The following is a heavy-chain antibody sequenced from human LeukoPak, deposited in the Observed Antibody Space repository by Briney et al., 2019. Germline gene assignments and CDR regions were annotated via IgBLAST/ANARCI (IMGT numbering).Heavy chain of an antibody. Sequence: GGSLRLSCAASGFTFSSYGMHWVRQAPGKGLEWVAVIWYDGSNKYYADSVKGRFTISRDNSKNTLYLQMNSLRAEDTAVHYCAASYSSGWYYFDYWGQGTLVTVSS. J-gene: IGHJ4*02. CDR2: IWYDGSNK. CDR3: AASYSSGWYYFDY. CDR1: GFTFSSYG. V-gene: IGHV3-33*01. D-gene: IGHD6-19*01.